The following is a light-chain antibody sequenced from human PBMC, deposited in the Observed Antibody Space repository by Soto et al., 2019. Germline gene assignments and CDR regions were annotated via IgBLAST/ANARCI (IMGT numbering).Light chain of an antibody. CDR2: EVS. V-gene: IGLV2-14*01. CDR1: SSDVGAYDY. CDR3: SSYSSSSTPVV. J-gene: IGLJ2*01. Sequence: QSALTQPASLSGSPGQAITISCTGTSSDVGAYDYVSWYQQHPGKAPKLMIYEVSGRPSGVSNRFSGSKSGNRASLTISGLQAEDEADYYRSSYSSSSTPVVFGGGTKVTVL.